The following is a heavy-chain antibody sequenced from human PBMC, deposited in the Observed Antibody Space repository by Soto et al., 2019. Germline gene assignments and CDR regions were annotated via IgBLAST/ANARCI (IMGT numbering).Heavy chain of an antibody. Sequence: GGSLRLSCAASGFTFSSYGMHWVRQAPGKGLEWVAVISYDGSNKYYADSVKGRFTISRGNSKNTLYLQMNSLRAEDTAVYYCAKXYSSSWSANNWFDPWGQGTLVTVSS. V-gene: IGHV3-30*18. CDR1: GFTFSSYG. J-gene: IGHJ5*02. CDR3: AKXYSSSWSANNWFDP. CDR2: ISYDGSNK. D-gene: IGHD6-13*01.